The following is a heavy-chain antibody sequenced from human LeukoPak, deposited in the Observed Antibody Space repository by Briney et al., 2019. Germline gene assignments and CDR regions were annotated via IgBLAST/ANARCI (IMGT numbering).Heavy chain of an antibody. CDR1: GFTFSSYA. Sequence: GGSLRLSCAASGFTFSSYAMSWVRQAPGKGLEWVSSISGSSSHVWYADSVKGRFTSSRDNAKNSLYLQMSSLRVEDTAVYYCARDQYYSDSSGYPYDIWGQGTMVTVSS. J-gene: IGHJ3*02. CDR2: ISGSSSHV. D-gene: IGHD3-22*01. CDR3: ARDQYYSDSSGYPYDI. V-gene: IGHV3-21*01.